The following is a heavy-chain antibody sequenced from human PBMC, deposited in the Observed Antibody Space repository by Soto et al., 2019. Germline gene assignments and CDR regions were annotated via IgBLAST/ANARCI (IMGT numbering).Heavy chain of an antibody. J-gene: IGHJ6*02. CDR3: ARQNLNYGYYYYYGMDF. V-gene: IGHV5-10-1*01. CDR1: GYSFSSYW. CDR2: INPSDSYT. Sequence: GASLNISCKGCGYSFSSYWISWVRQMPGKGLEWMGRINPSDSYTNYSPSFQGHVTISADKSISTAYLQWSSLKAADTAMYYCARQNLNYGYYYYYGMDFWGQVTTVTVSS. D-gene: IGHD4-17*01.